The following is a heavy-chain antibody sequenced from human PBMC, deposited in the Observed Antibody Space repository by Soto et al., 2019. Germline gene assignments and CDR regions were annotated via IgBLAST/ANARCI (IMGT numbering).Heavy chain of an antibody. D-gene: IGHD3-9*01. CDR3: ARQDILTGYPQFDD. Sequence: PSETLSLTCTVSGGSISSYYWSWIRQPPGKGLEWIGYIYYSGSTNYNPSLKSRVTISVDTSKNQFSLKLSSVTAADTAVYYCARQDILTGYPQFDDWGQGTLVTVSS. V-gene: IGHV4-59*08. CDR1: GGSISSYY. J-gene: IGHJ4*02. CDR2: IYYSGST.